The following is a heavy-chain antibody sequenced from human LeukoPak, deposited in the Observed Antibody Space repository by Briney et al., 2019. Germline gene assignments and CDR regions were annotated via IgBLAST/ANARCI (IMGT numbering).Heavy chain of an antibody. CDR2: ISYDGSIK. D-gene: IGHD3-22*01. CDR1: GFTFNSHA. J-gene: IGHJ4*02. CDR3: AKASAMIVVVSKHFDY. Sequence: PGGSLRLSCAASGFTFNSHAIHWVRQAPGKGLEWVAVISYDGSIKYYTDSVKGRFTISRDNSKNTLYLQMNSLRAEDTAVYYCAKASAMIVVVSKHFDYWGQGTLVTVSS. V-gene: IGHV3-30*04.